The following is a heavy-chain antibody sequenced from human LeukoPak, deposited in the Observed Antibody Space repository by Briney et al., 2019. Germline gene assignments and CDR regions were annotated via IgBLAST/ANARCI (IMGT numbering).Heavy chain of an antibody. CDR3: ARDLDIVVVVAASPQPFDY. V-gene: IGHV1-18*01. CDR1: GYTFTSYG. J-gene: IGHJ4*02. D-gene: IGHD2-15*01. CDR2: ISAYNGNT. Sequence: GALVKVSCKASGYTFTSYGISWVRQAPGQGLEWMGWISAYNGNTNYAQKLQGRVTMTTDTSTSTAYMELRSLRSDDTAVYYCARDLDIVVVVAASPQPFDYWGQGTLVTVSS.